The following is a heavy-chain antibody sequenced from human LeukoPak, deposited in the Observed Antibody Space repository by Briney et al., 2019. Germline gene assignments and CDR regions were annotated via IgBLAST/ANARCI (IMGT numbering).Heavy chain of an antibody. D-gene: IGHD2-2*01. J-gene: IGHJ3*02. Sequence: SETLSLTCAGYGGSFTGYYWNWIRQPPGKGLEWICEIEHSGSTKYNPSLRSRVTISADTSKNQFSLKMSSVTAADTAVYYCARGYCCSTSCYYDIWGRGTMVTVSS. CDR1: GGSFTGYY. CDR3: ARGYCCSTSCYYDI. CDR2: IEHSGST. V-gene: IGHV4-34*01.